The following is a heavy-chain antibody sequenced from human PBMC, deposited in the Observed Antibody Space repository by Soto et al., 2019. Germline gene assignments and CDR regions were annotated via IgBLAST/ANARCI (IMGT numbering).Heavy chain of an antibody. J-gene: IGHJ6*02. CDR2: IYHSGST. V-gene: IGHV4-30-2*01. CDR1: GCSISSGGYS. D-gene: IGHD3-3*01. CDR3: ARGITGDFWSVCMDV. Sequence: SETLSLTCAVSGCSISSGGYSWSWIRQPPGKGLEWIGYIYHSGSTNYNPSLKSRVTISVDTSKNQFSLKLSSVTAADTAVYYCARGITGDFWSVCMDVWGQGTTVTVSS.